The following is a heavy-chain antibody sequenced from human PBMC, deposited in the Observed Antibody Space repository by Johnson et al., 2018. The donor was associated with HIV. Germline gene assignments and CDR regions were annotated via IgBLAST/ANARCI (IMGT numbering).Heavy chain of an antibody. CDR3: AREGNYDGLSGAFYI. V-gene: IGHV3-30-3*01. J-gene: IGHJ3*02. D-gene: IGHD3-10*01. Sequence: QVQLVESGGGVVQPGRSLRLSCAASGFTFSSYAMHWVRQAPGKGLEWVAVISYDGSNKYYADSVKGRFTISRDNSKNTLYLQMNSLRAEDTAVYYCAREGNYDGLSGAFYIWGQGTMVTVSS. CDR2: ISYDGSNK. CDR1: GFTFSSYA.